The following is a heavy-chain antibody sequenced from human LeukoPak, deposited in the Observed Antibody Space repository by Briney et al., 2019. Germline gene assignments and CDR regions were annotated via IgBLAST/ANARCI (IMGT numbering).Heavy chain of an antibody. V-gene: IGHV4-59*01. J-gene: IGHJ6*02. CDR3: AREDPQTTVPEGIDV. D-gene: IGHD4-17*01. Sequence: SETLSLTCTVSGGSISYYYWRWIRQSTGKGLEWSGYIYYSGTTNYNPSLKSRVTISVDTSKNQFSLQLRSVTAADTAVYYCAREDPQTTVPEGIDVWGQGTTVTVSS. CDR1: GGSISYYY. CDR2: IYYSGTT.